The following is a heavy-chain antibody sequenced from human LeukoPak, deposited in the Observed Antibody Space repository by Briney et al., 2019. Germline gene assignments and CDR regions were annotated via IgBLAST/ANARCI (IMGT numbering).Heavy chain of an antibody. J-gene: IGHJ4*02. Sequence: GGSLRLSCAASGFTFSSYAMSWVRQAPGKGLEWVSAISGSGGSTYYADSVKGRFTISRDNSKNTLYLQMNSLRAEDPAVYYCAKPPRGEVLRFLEWSYWGQGTLVTVFS. D-gene: IGHD3-3*01. CDR3: AKPPRGEVLRFLEWSY. V-gene: IGHV3-23*01. CDR1: GFTFSSYA. CDR2: ISGSGGST.